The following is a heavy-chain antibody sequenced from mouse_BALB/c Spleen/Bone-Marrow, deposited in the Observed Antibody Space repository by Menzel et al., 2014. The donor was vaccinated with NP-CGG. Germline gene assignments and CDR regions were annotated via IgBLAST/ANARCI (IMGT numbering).Heavy chain of an antibody. V-gene: IGHV2-9*02. CDR2: IWAGGST. CDR3: AREGRYGYAMDY. J-gene: IGHJ4*01. D-gene: IGHD2-12*01. CDR1: GFSLTSYG. Sequence: QVQLQQSGPGLVAPSQSLSITCTVSGFSLTSYGVHWVHQPPGKGLEWLGVIWAGGSTNYNSALMSRLSISKDNSKTXVFLKMNSLQTDDTAMYFGAREGRYGYAMDYWGQGTSVTVSS.